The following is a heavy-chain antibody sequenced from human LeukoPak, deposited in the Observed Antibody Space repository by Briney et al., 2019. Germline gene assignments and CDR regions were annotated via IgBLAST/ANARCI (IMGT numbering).Heavy chain of an antibody. Sequence: ASVKVSCKPSGYTFTNYGISWVRQAPGQGLEWMGWVSAYNGNTNFARKLQGRVSMTTDTSTSTASMELRSLRSDDTAVYYCARDDSYDSSGYYYYYWGQGTLVTVSS. CDR2: VSAYNGNT. V-gene: IGHV1-18*01. CDR3: ARDDSYDSSGYYYYY. D-gene: IGHD3-22*01. J-gene: IGHJ4*02. CDR1: GYTFTNYG.